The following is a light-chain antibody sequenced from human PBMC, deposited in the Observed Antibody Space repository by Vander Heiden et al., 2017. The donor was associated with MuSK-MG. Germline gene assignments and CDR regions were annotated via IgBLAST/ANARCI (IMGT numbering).Light chain of an antibody. Sequence: SYVLTQPPSVSVAPGQTATISCGGSNIGTKSVHWYQQRPGQAPVLVVYDDNDRPSGIPERISGSSSGNTATLTISRVEAGDEADYYCQVWDRSTDHSGVCGGGPQL. CDR2: DDN. J-gene: IGLJ2*01. V-gene: IGLV3-21*02. CDR3: QVWDRSTDHSGV. CDR1: NIGTKS.